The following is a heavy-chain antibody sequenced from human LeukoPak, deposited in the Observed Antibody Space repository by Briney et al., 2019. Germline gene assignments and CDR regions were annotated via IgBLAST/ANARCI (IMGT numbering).Heavy chain of an antibody. J-gene: IGHJ6*03. D-gene: IGHD4-17*01. CDR3: ARDHDYGDYTIYYYMDV. CDR2: ISYDGSNK. Sequence: GGSLRLSCAASGFTFSSYAVHWVRQAPGKGLEWVAVISYDGSNKYYADSAKGRFTISRDNSKNTLYLQMNSLRAEDTAVYYCARDHDYGDYTIYYYMDVWGKGTTVTVSS. V-gene: IGHV3-30*01. CDR1: GFTFSSYA.